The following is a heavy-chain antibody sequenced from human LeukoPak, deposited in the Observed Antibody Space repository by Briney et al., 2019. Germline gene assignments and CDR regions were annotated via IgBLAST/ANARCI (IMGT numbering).Heavy chain of an antibody. CDR1: GFTFSDYW. D-gene: IGHD2-21*02. J-gene: IGHJ4*02. CDR2: INYHGNEN. CDR3: TRGDPDY. V-gene: IGHV3-7*01. Sequence: GGSLRLSCAASGFTFSDYWMQWVRQAPGKGLEWVANINYHGNENYLLDSVKGRFTISRDNAKNSLFLQMNSLRVEGTAVYYCTRGDPDYWGLGTLVTVSS.